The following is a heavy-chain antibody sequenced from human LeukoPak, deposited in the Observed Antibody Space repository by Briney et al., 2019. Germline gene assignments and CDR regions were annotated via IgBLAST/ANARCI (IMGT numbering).Heavy chain of an antibody. CDR1: GGSFSSYG. CDR2: IIPIFGTA. Sequence: SVKVSCKASGGSFSSYGFSWVRQAPGQGLEWMGGIIPIFGTANYAQKFQGRVTITTDESTSTAYMELSSLRSEDTAVYYCARDWGMGPSSSWAWGQGTLVTVSS. CDR3: ARDWGMGPSSSWA. V-gene: IGHV1-69*05. D-gene: IGHD6-13*01. J-gene: IGHJ5*02.